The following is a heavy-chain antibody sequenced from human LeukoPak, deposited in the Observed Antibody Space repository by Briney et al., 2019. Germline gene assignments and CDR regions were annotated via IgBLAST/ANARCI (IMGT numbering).Heavy chain of an antibody. CDR3: ATGFGYSGSYHFDY. V-gene: IGHV1-24*01. D-gene: IGHD1-26*01. CDR2: FDPEDGET. J-gene: IGHJ4*02. CDR1: GYTLTELS. Sequence: ASVKVSCXVSGYTLTELSMHWVRQAPGKGLEWMGGFDPEDGETIYAQKFQGRVTMTEDTSTDTAYMELSSLRSEDTAVYYCATGFGYSGSYHFDYWGQGTLVTVSS.